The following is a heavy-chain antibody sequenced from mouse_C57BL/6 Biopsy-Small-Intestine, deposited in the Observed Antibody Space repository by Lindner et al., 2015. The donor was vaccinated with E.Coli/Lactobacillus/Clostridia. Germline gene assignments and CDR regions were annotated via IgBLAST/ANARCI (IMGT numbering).Heavy chain of an antibody. CDR2: ISVYNGKT. D-gene: IGHD3-2*02. CDR1: GYSFTSYG. V-gene: IGHV1-4*01. J-gene: IGHJ4*01. CDR3: ARAQGSSFEGFDP. Sequence: SVKVSCKASGYSFTSYGISWVRQAPGQGLEWMGWISVYNGKTKYPQKFQGRVTLTTDTSTSTVYMELRSLISDDTAVYYCARAQGSSFEGFDPWGQGTLVTVSS.